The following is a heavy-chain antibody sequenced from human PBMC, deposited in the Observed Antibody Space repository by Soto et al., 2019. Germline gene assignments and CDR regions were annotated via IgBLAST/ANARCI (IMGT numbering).Heavy chain of an antibody. Sequence: QVQLVQSGAEVKKPGSSVKVSCKASGGTFSSYAISWVRQAPGQGLEWMGGIIPIFGTANYAQKFQGRVTITADESTSTAFMEPSSLRSEDTAVYYCARDGVRAEYFQHWGQGTLVTVSS. D-gene: IGHD3-16*01. CDR2: IIPIFGTA. V-gene: IGHV1-69*01. J-gene: IGHJ1*01. CDR1: GGTFSSYA. CDR3: ARDGVRAEYFQH.